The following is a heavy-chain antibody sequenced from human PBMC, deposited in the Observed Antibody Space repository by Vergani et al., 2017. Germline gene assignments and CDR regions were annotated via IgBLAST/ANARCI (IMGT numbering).Heavy chain of an antibody. Sequence: EVQLVESGGGLVQPGGSLRLSCAASGFTFSSYEMNWVRQAPGKGLEWVSYISSSGSTIYYADSVKGRFTISRDNAKNSLYLQMNSLRAEDTAVYYCAREAAMVTGFFDDWGQGTLVTVSS. V-gene: IGHV3-48*03. D-gene: IGHD5-18*01. J-gene: IGHJ4*02. CDR3: AREAAMVTGFFDD. CDR1: GFTFSSYE. CDR2: ISSSGSTI.